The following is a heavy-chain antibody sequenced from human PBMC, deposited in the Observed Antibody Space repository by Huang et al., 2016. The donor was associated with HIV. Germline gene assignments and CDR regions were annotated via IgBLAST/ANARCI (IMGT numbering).Heavy chain of an antibody. Sequence: EVQLVESGGALVQPGGSLSLSFPASGFTFDYYAMHWVRQAPGKGVEWVSGISWNSGRIGDADSVKGRFTISRDNAKNSLYLQMNSLRAEDMALYYCAKGSKQWLVGSHFDYWGQGTLVTVSS. CDR2: ISWNSGRI. CDR1: GFTFDYYA. CDR3: AKGSKQWLVGSHFDY. D-gene: IGHD6-19*01. V-gene: IGHV3-9*03. J-gene: IGHJ4*02.